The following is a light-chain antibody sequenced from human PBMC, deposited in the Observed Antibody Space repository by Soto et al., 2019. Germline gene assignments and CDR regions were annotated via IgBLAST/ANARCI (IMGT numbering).Light chain of an antibody. Sequence: DIQMTQSPSTLSASVGDRVTITCRASQSISSWLAWYQQKPGKAPRLLIYKASSLASGVPSRFSGSGSGTEFTLTISSLQPDDYATYYCQQYKTFGPGTRVEIK. CDR1: QSISSW. CDR3: QQYKT. CDR2: KAS. J-gene: IGKJ1*01. V-gene: IGKV1-5*03.